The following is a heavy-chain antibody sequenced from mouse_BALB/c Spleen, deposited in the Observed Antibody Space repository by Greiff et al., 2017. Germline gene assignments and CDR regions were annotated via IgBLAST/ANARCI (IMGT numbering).Heavy chain of an antibody. CDR3: ARQGPTTVLDY. V-gene: IGHV14-3*02. J-gene: IGHJ2*01. Sequence: EVKLMESGAELVKPGASVKLSCTASGFNIKDTYMHWVKQRPEQGLEWIGRIDPANGNTKYDPKFQGKATITADTSSNTAYLQLSSLTSEDTAVYYCARQGPTTVLDYWGQGTTLTVSS. D-gene: IGHD1-1*01. CDR2: IDPANGNT. CDR1: GFNIKDTY.